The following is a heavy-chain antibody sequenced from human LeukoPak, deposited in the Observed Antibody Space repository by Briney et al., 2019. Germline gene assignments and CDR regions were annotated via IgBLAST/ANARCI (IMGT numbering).Heavy chain of an antibody. J-gene: IGHJ4*02. CDR2: IGAYSGNT. CDR1: GYTFTSYG. CDR3: ARDPIWASSWYRGGFDY. Sequence: ASVKVSCKASGYTFTSYGISWVRQAPGQGLEWMGWIGAYSGNTNYAQNLQGRVTMTTDTSTSTAYMELRSLRFDDTAVYYCARDPIWASSWYRGGFDYWGQGTLVTVSS. V-gene: IGHV1-18*01. D-gene: IGHD6-13*01.